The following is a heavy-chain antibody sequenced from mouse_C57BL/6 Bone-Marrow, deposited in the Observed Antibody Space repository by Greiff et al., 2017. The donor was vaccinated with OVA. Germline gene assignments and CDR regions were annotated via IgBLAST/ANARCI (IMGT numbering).Heavy chain of an antibody. CDR2: IDPSDSYT. CDR3: ARGAYYSNYAWFAY. CDR1: GYTFTSYW. Sequence: VQLQQPGAELVMPGASVKLSCKASGYTFTSYWMHWVKQRPGQGLEWIGEIDPSDSYTNYNQKFKGKSTLTVDKSSSTAYMRLRSLTSEDSAVYYCARGAYYSNYAWFAYWGQGTLVTVSA. J-gene: IGHJ3*01. V-gene: IGHV1-69*01. D-gene: IGHD2-5*01.